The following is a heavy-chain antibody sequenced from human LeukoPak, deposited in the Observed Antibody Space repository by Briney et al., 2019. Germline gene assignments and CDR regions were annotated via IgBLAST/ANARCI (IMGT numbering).Heavy chain of an antibody. V-gene: IGHV4-39*01. Sequence: PSETLSLTCTVSGGSISSGSYYWGWIRQPPGKGLEWIGSIYYSGSTYYNPSLKSRVTISVDTSKNQFSLKLSSVTAADTAVYYCARQWGLYYFDYWGQGTLVTVSS. CDR2: IYYSGST. CDR1: GGSISSGSYY. J-gene: IGHJ4*02. CDR3: ARQWGLYYFDY. D-gene: IGHD1-26*01.